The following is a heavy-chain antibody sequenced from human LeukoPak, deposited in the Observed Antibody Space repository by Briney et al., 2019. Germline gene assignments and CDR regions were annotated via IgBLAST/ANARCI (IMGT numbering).Heavy chain of an antibody. Sequence: GGSLRLSCAASGFTFRSYEMNWVRQAPGKGLEWVSYISSSGSTIYYADSVKGRFTISRDNARNSLYLQMNSLRAEDTAVYYCARDQGVYCSGGSCTAFDIWGQGTMVTVSS. CDR2: ISSSGSTI. CDR1: GFTFRSYE. D-gene: IGHD2-15*01. CDR3: ARDQGVYCSGGSCTAFDI. V-gene: IGHV3-48*03. J-gene: IGHJ3*02.